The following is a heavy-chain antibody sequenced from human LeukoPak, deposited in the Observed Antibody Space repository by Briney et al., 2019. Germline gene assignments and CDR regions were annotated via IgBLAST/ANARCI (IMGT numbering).Heavy chain of an antibody. CDR2: IIPIFGTA. CDR3: ARVSIGYCSSTSCSNYYYYYMDV. J-gene: IGHJ6*03. Sequence: SVKVSCKASGGTFSSYAISWVRQAPGQGLEWMGGIIPIFGTANYAQKFQGRVTITADESTSTAYMELSSLRSEDTAVYYCARVSIGYCSSTSCSNYYYYYMDVWGKGTTVTVSS. V-gene: IGHV1-69*13. D-gene: IGHD2-2*01. CDR1: GGTFSSYA.